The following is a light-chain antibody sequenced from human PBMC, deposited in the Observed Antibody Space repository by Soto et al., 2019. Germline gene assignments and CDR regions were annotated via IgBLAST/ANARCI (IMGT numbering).Light chain of an antibody. CDR2: DVS. Sequence: QSALTQPASVSGSPGQSIAISCTGTSRDVGGYKFVSWYQQHPGKAPKLMIYDVSNRPSGVSDRFSGSKSGNTASLTISGLQAEDEADYYCSSYSGSSTLVVFGGGTKLTVL. V-gene: IGLV2-14*03. CDR3: SSYSGSSTLVV. J-gene: IGLJ2*01. CDR1: SRDVGGYKF.